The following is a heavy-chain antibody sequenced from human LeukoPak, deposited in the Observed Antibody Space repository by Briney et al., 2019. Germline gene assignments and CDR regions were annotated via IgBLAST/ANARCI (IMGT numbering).Heavy chain of an antibody. J-gene: IGHJ2*01. D-gene: IGHD5-24*01. V-gene: IGHV3-30*03. Sequence: GGSPRLSCATSGSIFTTYGIHWVRQAPGKGLEWVAVISYDGSNEFYSDSVKGRFTMSRDKSKNTLYLQMNSLRSDDTAVYYCARDPQRWQQLPHYWYFDLCGRGTLVVVSS. CDR1: GSIFTTYG. CDR2: ISYDGSNE. CDR3: ARDPQRWQQLPHYWYFDL.